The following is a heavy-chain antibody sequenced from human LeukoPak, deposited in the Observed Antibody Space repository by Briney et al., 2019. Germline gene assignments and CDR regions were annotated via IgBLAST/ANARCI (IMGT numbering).Heavy chain of an antibody. CDR3: ATSLWFGELLLDY. J-gene: IGHJ4*02. CDR2: IKQDGSEK. V-gene: IGHV3-7*03. D-gene: IGHD3-10*01. CDR1: GFTFSSYW. Sequence: GGSLRLSCVASGFTFSSYWMSWVRQAPGKGLEWVANIKQDGSEKYYVDSVKGRFTISRDNAKNSLYLQMNSLRAEDTAVYYCATSLWFGELLLDYWGQGTLVTVSS.